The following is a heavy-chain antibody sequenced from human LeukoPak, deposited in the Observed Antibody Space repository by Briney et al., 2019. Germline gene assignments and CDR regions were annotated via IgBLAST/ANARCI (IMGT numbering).Heavy chain of an antibody. CDR3: AREAGYSYNFYFVY. D-gene: IGHD5-18*01. Sequence: GGSLRLACAASGFTFDDYGMSWVRQAPGKGLEWVSGINWNGDSTGYADSVKGRFTISRDNARNSLYLQMNSLRADDTALYYCAREAGYSYNFYFVYWGQGTLVTVYS. CDR1: GFTFDDYG. CDR2: INWNGDST. V-gene: IGHV3-20*04. J-gene: IGHJ4*02.